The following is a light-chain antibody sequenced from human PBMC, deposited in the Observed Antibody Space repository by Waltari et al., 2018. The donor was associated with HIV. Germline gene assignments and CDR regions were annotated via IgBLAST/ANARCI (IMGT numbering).Light chain of an antibody. CDR3: CSYAGSVV. J-gene: IGLJ2*01. Sequence: QSALTQPASVSGSPGQSLTISCTGPSRYVGNYNLVSWYQQHPGKAPKLMIYEVSKRPSGVSNRFSGSKSGNTASLTISGLQAEDEADYYCCSYAGSVVFGGGTKLTVL. CDR2: EVS. V-gene: IGLV2-23*02. CDR1: SRYVGNYNL.